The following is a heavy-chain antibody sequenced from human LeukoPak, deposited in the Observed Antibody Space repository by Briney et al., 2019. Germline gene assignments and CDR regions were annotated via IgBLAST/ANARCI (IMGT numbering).Heavy chain of an antibody. CDR3: AKNVGSFYYFDY. CDR1: GFTFDDHA. Sequence: GXXLRLSCAASGFTFDDHAMHWVRQAPGKGLEWVSLISGDGGSTYYADSVKGRFTISRDNSKNSLYLQMNSLRTEDTALYYCAKNVGSFYYFDYWGQGTLVTVSS. V-gene: IGHV3-43*02. CDR2: ISGDGGST. J-gene: IGHJ4*02. D-gene: IGHD2/OR15-2a*01.